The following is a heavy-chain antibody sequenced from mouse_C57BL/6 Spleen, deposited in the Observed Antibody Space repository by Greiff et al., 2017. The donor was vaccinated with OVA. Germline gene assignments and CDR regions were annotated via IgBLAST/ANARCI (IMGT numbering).Heavy chain of an antibody. CDR1: GFTFSSYG. CDR3: ARQGGQYFDV. CDR2: ISSGGSYT. Sequence: EVHLVESGGDLVKPGGSLKLSCAASGFTFSSYGMSWVRQTPDKRLEWVATISSGGSYTYYPDSVKGRFTISRDNAKNTLYLQMSSLKSEDTAMYYCARQGGQYFDVWGTGTTVTVSS. J-gene: IGHJ1*03. V-gene: IGHV5-6*01.